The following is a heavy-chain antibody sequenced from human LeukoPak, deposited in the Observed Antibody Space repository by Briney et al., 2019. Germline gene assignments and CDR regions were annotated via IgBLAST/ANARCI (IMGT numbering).Heavy chain of an antibody. Sequence: QPGRSLRLSCAASGFTFSSYGMHWVRQVPGKGLEWVAVISYDGSNKYYADSVKGRFTISRDNSKNTLYLQMNSLRAEDTAVYYCAKETSSGYPDYWGQGTLVTVSS. J-gene: IGHJ4*02. D-gene: IGHD3-22*01. CDR1: GFTFSSYG. V-gene: IGHV3-30*18. CDR2: ISYDGSNK. CDR3: AKETSSGYPDY.